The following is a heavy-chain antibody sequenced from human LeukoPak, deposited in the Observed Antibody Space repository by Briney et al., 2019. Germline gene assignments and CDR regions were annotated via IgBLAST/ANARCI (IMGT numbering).Heavy chain of an antibody. V-gene: IGHV1-18*01. D-gene: IGHD2-21*01. J-gene: IGHJ4*02. CDR1: GYTFTSFD. Sequence: ASVKVSCKASGYTFTSFDITWVRQAPGQGLEWMGWIGPYNGRTNYAQNFQGRLTMTTDSATTSYLELRGLRSDDTAVYFCARHEITYSLDYWGQGTPVTVAS. CDR3: ARHEITYSLDY. CDR2: IGPYNGRT.